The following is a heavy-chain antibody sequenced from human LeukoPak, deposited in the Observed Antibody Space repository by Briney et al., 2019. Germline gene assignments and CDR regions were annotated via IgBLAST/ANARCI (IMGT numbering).Heavy chain of an antibody. D-gene: IGHD3-10*01. Sequence: GESLKIFCKGSGYKFNSFWISWLRQMPGKGLEWMGRIDPFDSYTSYSPSFQGHVTMSADKSISSVYLQWNSLKAADSAIYYCSRRQIGTGTMDGWGPGTTVTVSS. CDR3: SRRQIGTGTMDG. CDR2: IDPFDSYT. J-gene: IGHJ6*02. CDR1: GYKFNSFW. V-gene: IGHV5-10-1*01.